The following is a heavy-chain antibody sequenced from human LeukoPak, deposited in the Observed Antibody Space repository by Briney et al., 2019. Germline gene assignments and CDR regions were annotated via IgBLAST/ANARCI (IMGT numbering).Heavy chain of an antibody. CDR2: ISSSSTI. V-gene: IGHV3-48*01. D-gene: IGHD3-9*01. J-gene: IGHJ4*02. Sequence: GSLRLSCAASGFTFSSYSMNWVRQAPGKGLEWVSYISSSSTIYYADSVKGRFTISRDNAKNSLYLQMNSLRAEDTAVYYCARLYYDILTGYSYFDYWGQGTLVTVSS. CDR1: GFTFSSYS. CDR3: ARLYYDILTGYSYFDY.